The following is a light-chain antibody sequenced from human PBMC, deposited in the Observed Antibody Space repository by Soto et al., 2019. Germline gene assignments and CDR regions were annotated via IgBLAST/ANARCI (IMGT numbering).Light chain of an antibody. Sequence: DIQMTQSPSTLSASVGDRVTITFRASQSISSWLAWHQQKPGKAPKLLISKASSLQSGAPSRFSGSGSGTEFTLTISSLQPDDFATYYCQQYNSYRAFGQGTKVDIK. CDR1: QSISSW. CDR2: KAS. V-gene: IGKV1-5*03. CDR3: QQYNSYRA. J-gene: IGKJ1*01.